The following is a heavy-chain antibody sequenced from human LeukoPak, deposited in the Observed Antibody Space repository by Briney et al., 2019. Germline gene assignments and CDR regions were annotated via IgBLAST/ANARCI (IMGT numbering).Heavy chain of an antibody. V-gene: IGHV3-23*01. Sequence: GGSLRLSCAASGFTFSNYAMSWVRQAPGKGLEWVSAISGSGGSTYYADSVKGRFTISRDNSKNTLYLQMNSLRAEDTAVYYCAKDPLPLYYDSSGYYYVRPDYWGQGTLVTVSS. CDR3: AKDPLPLYYDSSGYYYVRPDY. D-gene: IGHD3-22*01. J-gene: IGHJ4*02. CDR2: ISGSGGST. CDR1: GFTFSNYA.